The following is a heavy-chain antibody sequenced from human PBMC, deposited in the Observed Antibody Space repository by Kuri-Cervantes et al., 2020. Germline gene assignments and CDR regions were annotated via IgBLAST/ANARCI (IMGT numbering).Heavy chain of an antibody. D-gene: IGHD2-2*01. V-gene: IGHV1-2*02. J-gene: IGHJ6*03. CDR2: INPNSGGT. CDR1: GYIFTDYY. CDR3: ASRSSTSSYYYMDV. Sequence: ASVKVSCKTSGYIFTDYYIHWVRQAPGQGLEWMGWINPNSGGTNYAQKFQGRVTMTRDTSISTAYMELSRLRSDDTAVYYCASRSSTSSYYYMDVWGKGTTVTVSS.